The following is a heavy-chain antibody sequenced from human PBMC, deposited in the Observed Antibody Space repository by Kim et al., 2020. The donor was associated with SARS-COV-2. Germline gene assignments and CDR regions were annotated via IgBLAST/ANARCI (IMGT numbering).Heavy chain of an antibody. CDR3: ATDRGCVHKAVLRQPF. J-gene: IGHJ3*01. D-gene: IGHD1-1*01. Sequence: GGSLRLSCAASGFSFNNYDMHWVRQAPGKGLEWVAHVSYDGSLKYYADSLKGRFTVSKDSSKNTLFLHMSSRGTEDTAVYYCATDRGCVHKAVLRQPF. CDR1: GFSFNNYD. V-gene: IGHV3-30*03. CDR2: VSYDGSLK.